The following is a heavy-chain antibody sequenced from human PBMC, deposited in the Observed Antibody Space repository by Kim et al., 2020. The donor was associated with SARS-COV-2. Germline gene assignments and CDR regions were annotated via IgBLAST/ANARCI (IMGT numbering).Heavy chain of an antibody. CDR3: ARLYDSSGYYPADY. D-gene: IGHD3-22*01. Sequence: ADSVKGRLTISRDNSKNTLYLQMNSLRAEDTAVYYCARLYDSSGYYPADYWGQGTLVTVSS. V-gene: IGHV3-30*01. J-gene: IGHJ4*02.